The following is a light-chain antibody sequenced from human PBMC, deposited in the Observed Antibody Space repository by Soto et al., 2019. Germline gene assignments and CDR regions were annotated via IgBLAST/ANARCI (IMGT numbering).Light chain of an antibody. CDR3: QQYVNPPPP. CDR2: DAS. Sequence: DIQMTQSPSSLSASVGDRVTITCQASQDISNYLNWYQQKPGKAPKLLIYDASNLETGVPSRFSGSGSGTDFTFTISSPQPKNIPPFYCQQYVNPPPPFGGGTKGEIK. V-gene: IGKV1-33*01. CDR1: QDISNY. J-gene: IGKJ4*01.